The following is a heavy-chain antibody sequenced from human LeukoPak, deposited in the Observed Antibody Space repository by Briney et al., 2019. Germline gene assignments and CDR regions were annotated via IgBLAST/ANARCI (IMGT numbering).Heavy chain of an antibody. CDR3: ARDRRGYSWD. CDR2: IYYSGST. Sequence: PSETLSLTCSVSGGSVSSGSYYWSWIRQPPGKGLEWIGYIYYSGSTKYNPSLKSRVTISVDTSKTQFSLKLSSVTAADTAVYYCARDRRGYSWDWGQGTLVTVSS. D-gene: IGHD5-18*01. CDR1: GGSVSSGSYY. J-gene: IGHJ4*02. V-gene: IGHV4-61*01.